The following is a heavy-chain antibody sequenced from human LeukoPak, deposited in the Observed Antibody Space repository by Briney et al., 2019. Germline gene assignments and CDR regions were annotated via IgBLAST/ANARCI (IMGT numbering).Heavy chain of an antibody. J-gene: IGHJ4*02. CDR1: GASITNSAYH. CDR3: ARGGYYGSGRYYFDS. D-gene: IGHD3-3*01. CDR2: IYSGGST. Sequence: ETLSLTCTVSGASITNSAYHWGWIRQPPGKGLEWVSLIYSGGSTYYADSVKGRFTISRDNSKNTLYLQMNSLRAEDTAVYYCARGGYYGSGRYYFDSWGQGTLVTVSS. V-gene: IGHV3-66*01.